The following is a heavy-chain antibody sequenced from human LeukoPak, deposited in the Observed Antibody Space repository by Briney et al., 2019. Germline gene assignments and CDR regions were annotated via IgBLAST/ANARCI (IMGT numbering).Heavy chain of an antibody. Sequence: SVKASCKASGGTFSSYAISWVRQAPGQGLEWMGGIIPIFGTAHYAQKFQGRVTITADESTSTAYMELSSLKSEDTAVYYCASNYYYYGMDVWGQGTTVTVSS. CDR1: GGTFSSYA. CDR3: ASNYYYYGMDV. J-gene: IGHJ6*02. V-gene: IGHV1-69*13. CDR2: IIPIFGTA.